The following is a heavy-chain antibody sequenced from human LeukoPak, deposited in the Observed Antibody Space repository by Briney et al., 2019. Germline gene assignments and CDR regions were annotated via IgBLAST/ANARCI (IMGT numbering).Heavy chain of an antibody. J-gene: IGHJ4*02. CDR1: GFTFSSYG. CDR3: QRGTRSPEG. D-gene: IGHD3/OR15-3a*01. CDR2: IKSKTDGGTT. Sequence: GGSLRLSCAASGFTFSSYGMSWVRQAPGKGLEWVGRIKSKTDGGTTDYAAPVKGRFTISRDDSKNTLYLQMNSLKTEDTAVYYCQRGTRSPEGWGQGTLVTVSS. V-gene: IGHV3-15*01.